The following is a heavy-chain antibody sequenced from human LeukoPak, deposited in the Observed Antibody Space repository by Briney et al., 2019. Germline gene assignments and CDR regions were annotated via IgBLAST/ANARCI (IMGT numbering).Heavy chain of an antibody. CDR1: GFTFSSYT. J-gene: IGHJ4*02. CDR3: AKRHDFWSGYLDC. D-gene: IGHD3-3*01. V-gene: IGHV3-23*01. Sequence: GGSLRLSCAASGFTFSSYTMNWVRQAPGKGLEWVSAMTGSGDSTYSADSVKGRFTISRDNSKNTLYLQMNSLRAEDTAVYYCAKRHDFWSGYLDCWGQGTLVTVSS. CDR2: MTGSGDST.